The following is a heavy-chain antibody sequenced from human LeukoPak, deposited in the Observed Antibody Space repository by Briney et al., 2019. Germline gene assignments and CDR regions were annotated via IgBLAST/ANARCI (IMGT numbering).Heavy chain of an antibody. J-gene: IGHJ4*02. CDR3: ARLRWCYDSSGPVGY. Sequence: PSETLSLTCTVSGGSISSSSYYWGWIRQPPGKGLEWIGSIYYSGSTYYNPSLKSRVTISVDTSKNQFSLKLSSVTAADTAVYYCARLRWCYDSSGPVGYWGQGTLVTVSS. CDR1: GGSISSSSYY. CDR2: IYYSGST. D-gene: IGHD3-22*01. V-gene: IGHV4-39*01.